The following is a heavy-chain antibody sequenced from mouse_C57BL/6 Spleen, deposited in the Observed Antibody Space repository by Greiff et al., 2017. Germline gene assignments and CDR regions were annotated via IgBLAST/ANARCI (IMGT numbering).Heavy chain of an antibody. CDR3: ARTYYDGSSYGFAY. CDR1: GYTFTDYY. D-gene: IGHD1-1*01. CDR2: INPNNGGT. V-gene: IGHV1-26*01. J-gene: IGHJ3*01. Sequence: EVQLQQSGPELVKPGASVKISCKASGYTFTDYYMNWVKQSHGKSLEWIGDINPNNGGTSYNQKFKGKATFTVDKSSSTAYMELRSLTSEDSAVYYCARTYYDGSSYGFAYWGQGTLGTVSA.